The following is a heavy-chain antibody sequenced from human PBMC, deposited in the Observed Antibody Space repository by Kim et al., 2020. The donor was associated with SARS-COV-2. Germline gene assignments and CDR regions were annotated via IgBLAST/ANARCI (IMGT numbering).Heavy chain of an antibody. CDR1: GFTVTNSY. J-gene: IGHJ6*02. CDR2: IYSGDST. Sequence: GGSLRLSCAVSGFTVTNSYMTWVRQAPGKGPEWVSLIYSGDSTYYADSAKGRFTMSRDSSKNMLYLQMNSLRAEDTAVYYCAREGAGAKRGIYYYYAIDIWGQGTTVTVSS. V-gene: IGHV3-53*01. CDR3: AREGAGAKRGIYYYYAIDI. D-gene: IGHD3-10*01.